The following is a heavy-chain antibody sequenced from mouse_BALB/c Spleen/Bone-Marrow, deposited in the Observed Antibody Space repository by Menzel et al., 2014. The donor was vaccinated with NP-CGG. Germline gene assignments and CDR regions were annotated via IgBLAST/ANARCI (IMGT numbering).Heavy chain of an antibody. D-gene: IGHD3-2*01. CDR3: ARSGDSSGYGFAY. Sequence: QVQLKHSGPELVKPGALVKISCKASGYTFTSYDINWVKQRPGQGLEWIGWIYPGDGSTKYNEKFKGKATLTADKSSSTAYMQPSSLTSENSAVYFCARSGDSSGYGFAYWGQGTLVTVSA. CDR1: GYTFTSYD. CDR2: IYPGDGST. V-gene: IGHV1S56*01. J-gene: IGHJ3*01.